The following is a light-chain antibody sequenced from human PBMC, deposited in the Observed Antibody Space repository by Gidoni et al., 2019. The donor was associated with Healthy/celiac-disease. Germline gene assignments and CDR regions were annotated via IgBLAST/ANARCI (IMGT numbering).Light chain of an antibody. V-gene: IGKV1-39*01. CDR2: AAS. CDR3: QQSYSTPWT. Sequence: DIQMTPSPSSLSASVGYRVTITCRASQSISSYLNWYQQKPGKAPKLLIYAASSLQCGVPSRFSGSGSGTDFTLTISSLQPEDVATYYCQQSYSTPWTFXQXTKVXIK. J-gene: IGKJ1*01. CDR1: QSISSY.